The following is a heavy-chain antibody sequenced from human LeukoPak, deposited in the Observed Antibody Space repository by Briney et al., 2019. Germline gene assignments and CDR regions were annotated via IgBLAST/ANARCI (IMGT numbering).Heavy chain of an antibody. CDR2: ISGSGGST. V-gene: IGHV3-23*01. D-gene: IGHD6-13*01. Sequence: GGSLRLSCAASGFTFSSYAMSWVRQAPGKGLEWVSAISGSGGSTYYADSVKGRFTISRDNSKNTLYLQMNSLRAEDTAVYYCAKDEYSSSWYPPPFDYWGQGTLVTVSS. CDR1: GFTFSSYA. CDR3: AKDEYSSSWYPPPFDY. J-gene: IGHJ4*02.